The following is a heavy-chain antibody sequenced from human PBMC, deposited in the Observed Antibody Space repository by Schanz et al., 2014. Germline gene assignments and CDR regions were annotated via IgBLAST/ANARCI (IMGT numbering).Heavy chain of an antibody. D-gene: IGHD4-17*01. CDR3: ARKMKLGVYGGKGHDSLDI. Sequence: EVQLVESGGGLIQPGGSLRLSCAASGFGFSSYSMNWVGQAPGKGLEWVSYDSRSTPDIYYADSVKGRFTMSRDNAKNSVFLKMNSLRAEDTTVYYCARKMKLGVYGGKGHDSLDIWGQGTTVTVSS. CDR2: DSRSTPDI. V-gene: IGHV3-48*01. CDR1: GFGFSSYS. J-gene: IGHJ3*02.